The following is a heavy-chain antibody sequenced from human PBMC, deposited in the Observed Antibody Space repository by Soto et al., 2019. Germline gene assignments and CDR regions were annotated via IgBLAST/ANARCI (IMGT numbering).Heavy chain of an antibody. J-gene: IGHJ6*02. Sequence: PGGSLRLSCAASGFTFSMYAMSWVRQAPGKGLEWVSVISGSGGRTYYADSVKGRFTMSRDNSKNRLYLQMNALRAEDTAVYYCAKEVVVESAGRSHYYYYGLDVWGQGTTVTSP. CDR1: GFTFSMYA. CDR2: ISGSGGRT. D-gene: IGHD2-2*01. CDR3: AKEVVVESAGRSHYYYYGLDV. V-gene: IGHV3-23*01.